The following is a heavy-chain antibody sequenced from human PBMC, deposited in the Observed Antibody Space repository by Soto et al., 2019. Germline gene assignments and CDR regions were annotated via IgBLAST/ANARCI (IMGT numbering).Heavy chain of an antibody. CDR3: ARHGPPQSYDFWSGYYLRAAFDI. D-gene: IGHD3-3*01. J-gene: IGHJ3*02. CDR2: IYYSGST. Sequence: QLQLQESGPGLVKPSETLSLTCTVSGGSISSSSYYWGWIRQPPGKGLEWIGSIYYSGSTYYNPSLKSRVTISVDTSKNQFSLKLSSVTAADTAVYYCARHGPPQSYDFWSGYYLRAAFDIWGQGTMVTVSS. CDR1: GGSISSSSYY. V-gene: IGHV4-39*01.